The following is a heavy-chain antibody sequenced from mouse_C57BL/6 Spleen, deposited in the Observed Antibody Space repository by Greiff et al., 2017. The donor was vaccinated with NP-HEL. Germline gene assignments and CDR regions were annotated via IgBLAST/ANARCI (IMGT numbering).Heavy chain of an antibody. Sequence: VQLKESGAELVRPGASVKLSCTASGFNIKDDYMHWVKQRPEQGLEWIGWIDPENGDTEYASKFQGKATITADTSSNTAYLQLSSLTSEDTAVYYCTMDYYGTAAYWGQGTLVTVSA. CDR2: IDPENGDT. CDR1: GFNIKDDY. V-gene: IGHV14-4*01. CDR3: TMDYYGTAAY. J-gene: IGHJ3*01. D-gene: IGHD1-1*01.